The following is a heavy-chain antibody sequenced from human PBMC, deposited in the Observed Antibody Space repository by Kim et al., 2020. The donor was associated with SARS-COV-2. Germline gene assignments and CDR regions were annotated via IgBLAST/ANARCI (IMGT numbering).Heavy chain of an antibody. V-gene: IGHV3-33*06. J-gene: IGHJ6*02. CDR3: AKDGRNSGWFHYYYGMDV. Sequence: KGRFTISRDNSKNTLYLQMNSLRAEDTAVYYCAKDGRNSGWFHYYYGMDVWGQGTTVTVSS. D-gene: IGHD6-19*01.